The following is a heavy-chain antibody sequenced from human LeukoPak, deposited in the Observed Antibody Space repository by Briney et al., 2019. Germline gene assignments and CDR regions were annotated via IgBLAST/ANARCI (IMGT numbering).Heavy chain of an antibody. CDR3: AKYPAVAGSFDFDY. D-gene: IGHD6-19*01. J-gene: IGHJ4*02. CDR1: GFTFSSYA. Sequence: GGSLRLSCTASGFTFSSYAINWVRQAPGKGLEWVAFIRYDGSNKYYADSVKGRFTISRDNSKNTLYLQMNSLRAEDTAVYYCAKYPAVAGSFDFDYWGQGTLVTVSS. CDR2: IRYDGSNK. V-gene: IGHV3-30*02.